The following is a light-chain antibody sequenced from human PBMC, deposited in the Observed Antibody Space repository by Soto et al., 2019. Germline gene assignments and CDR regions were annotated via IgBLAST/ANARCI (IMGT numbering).Light chain of an antibody. Sequence: EIVLTQSPGTLSLSPGERATLSCRASQTFSNSFLSWFQQIPGQAPRLLIYGASMRATGIPDRFRGGGSETDFTLTISSLEPEDFAVYYCQQRSNWPPTFGQGTRLE. J-gene: IGKJ5*01. CDR1: QTFSNSF. V-gene: IGKV3D-20*02. CDR3: QQRSNWPPT. CDR2: GAS.